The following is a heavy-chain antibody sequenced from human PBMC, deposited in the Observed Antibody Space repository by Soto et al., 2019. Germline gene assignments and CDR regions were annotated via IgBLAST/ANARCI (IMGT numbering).Heavy chain of an antibody. J-gene: IGHJ6*02. CDR1: YGSIRSYY. V-gene: IGHV4-59*01. CDR2: IYYRGST. Sequence: PSETLSLTCTVSYGSIRSYYWSWIRQPPGKGLEWIGYIYYRGSTNYSPSLRSRVTISVDTSKNQFSLKLSSVTAADTAVYYCARENYGMDVWGQGTTVTAP. CDR3: ARENYGMDV.